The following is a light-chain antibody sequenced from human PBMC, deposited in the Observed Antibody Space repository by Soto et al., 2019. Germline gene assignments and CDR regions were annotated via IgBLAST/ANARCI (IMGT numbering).Light chain of an antibody. CDR2: EVS. V-gene: IGLV2-14*01. CDR1: SSDIGGYIY. J-gene: IGLJ1*01. Sequence: QSALTQPASVSASPGQSITISCTGTSSDIGGYIYVSWYQHHPGKAPRLMIYEVSSRPSGVSNRFSGSKSGNTASLTISGLQAEDEAQYYCSSYTSSSTLAYVFGTGTKLTVL. CDR3: SSYTSSSTLAYV.